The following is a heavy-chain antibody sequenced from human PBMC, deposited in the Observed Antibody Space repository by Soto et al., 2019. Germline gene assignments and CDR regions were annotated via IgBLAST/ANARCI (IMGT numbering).Heavy chain of an antibody. CDR3: ARARSSGWRMRGGAFGY. Sequence: GGSLRLSCAASGFTFSSYGMHWVRQAPGKGLEWVAVIRYDGSNKYYADSVKGRFTISRDNSKNTLYLQMNSLRAGDTAVYYCARARSSGWRMRGGAFGYWGQGTLVTVSS. CDR1: GFTFSSYG. V-gene: IGHV3-33*01. CDR2: IRYDGSNK. J-gene: IGHJ4*02. D-gene: IGHD6-19*01.